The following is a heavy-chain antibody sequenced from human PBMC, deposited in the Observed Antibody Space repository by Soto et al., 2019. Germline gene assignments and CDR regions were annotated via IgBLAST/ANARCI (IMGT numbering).Heavy chain of an antibody. Sequence: EVQLVESGGGLIQPGGSLRLSCAASGFTFNTYWMNWVRQAPGKGLGWVANINQGGSDKYYVGSVKGRFTISRDNAKNSLYLQMNSLRAEDTAVYYCARDVRYSDYWGQGTLVTVSS. CDR3: ARDVRYSDY. D-gene: IGHD3-9*01. CDR2: INQGGSDK. J-gene: IGHJ4*02. V-gene: IGHV3-7*01. CDR1: GFTFNTYW.